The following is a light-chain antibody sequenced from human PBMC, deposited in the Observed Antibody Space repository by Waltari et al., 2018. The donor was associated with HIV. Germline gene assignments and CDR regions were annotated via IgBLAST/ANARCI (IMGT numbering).Light chain of an antibody. V-gene: IGLV2-11*01. J-gene: IGLJ3*02. CDR3: SSFAGTYTWV. CDR1: SRDVGGYDY. Sequence: QSALTQPHSVSGSPGQSVTLSCTGTSRDVGGYDYVSWYQQPPGKAPKVIIYDVTKRPAGVPARFSASKSGNTASLTISDLQTEDEADYYCSSFAGTYTWVFGGGTKLTVL. CDR2: DVT.